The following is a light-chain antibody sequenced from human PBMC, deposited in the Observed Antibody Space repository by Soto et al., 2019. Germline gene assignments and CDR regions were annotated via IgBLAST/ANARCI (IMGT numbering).Light chain of an antibody. CDR1: QSIISY. CDR3: QQYHTFSIA. V-gene: IGKV1-39*01. J-gene: IGKJ5*01. Sequence: DIQMTQSPSSLSASVGDGVTITCRASQSIISYLNWYQQKPGKAPKLLIYAASSLQSGVPSRFSGSGSGTDFTLTISGLQPDDFATYYCQQYHTFSIAFGQGTRLEIK. CDR2: AAS.